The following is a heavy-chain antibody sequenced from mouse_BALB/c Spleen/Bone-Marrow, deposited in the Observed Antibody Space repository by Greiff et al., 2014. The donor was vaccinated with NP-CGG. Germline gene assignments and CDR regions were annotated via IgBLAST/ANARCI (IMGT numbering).Heavy chain of an antibody. CDR3: ARDRGVQGYAMDY. CDR2: ISYGGSYI. D-gene: IGHD2-14*01. J-gene: IGHJ4*01. Sequence: EVQLVESGGGLLKPGGSLKLSCAASGSTFSDFYMYWVRQNPEKRLEWVATISYGGSYIYYPDSVKGRFTISRDDAKNNLYLQMSSLKSEDTAMYYCARDRGVQGYAMDYWGQGTSVTVSS. V-gene: IGHV5-4*02. CDR1: GSTFSDFY.